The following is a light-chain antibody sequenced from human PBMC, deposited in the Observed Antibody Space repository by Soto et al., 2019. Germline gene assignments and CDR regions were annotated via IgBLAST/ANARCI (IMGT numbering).Light chain of an antibody. J-gene: IGLJ1*01. V-gene: IGLV2-8*01. Sequence: QSALTQPPSASGSLGQSVTISCTGTSSDVGGYNHVSWYQQHPGKAPKLLIYDVSYRPSGVPDRFSGSKSGNTASLTVSGLQAEDETDYYCSSDAGSNSLVFGTGTKLTVL. CDR2: DVS. CDR3: SSDAGSNSLV. CDR1: SSDVGGYNH.